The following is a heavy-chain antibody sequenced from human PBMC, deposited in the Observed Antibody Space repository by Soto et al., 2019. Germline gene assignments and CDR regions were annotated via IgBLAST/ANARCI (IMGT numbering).Heavy chain of an antibody. V-gene: IGHV3-23*01. CDR1: GFTFSSDA. CDR2: ISGSGGST. J-gene: IGHJ4*02. D-gene: IGHD1-1*01. Sequence: GGSLRLSCAASGFTFSSDAMSWVRQAPGKGLEWVSAISGSGGSTYYADSVKGRFTISRDNSKNTLYLQMNSLRAEDTAVYYCAKGEVPHWSPFDYWGQGTLVTVSS. CDR3: AKGEVPHWSPFDY.